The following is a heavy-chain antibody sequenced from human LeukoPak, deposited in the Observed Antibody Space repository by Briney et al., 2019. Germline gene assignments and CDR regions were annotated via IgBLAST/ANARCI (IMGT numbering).Heavy chain of an antibody. V-gene: IGHV3-23*01. Sequence: GGSLRLSCAASGFTFSSYAMSWVRQAPGKGLEWVSAISGSGGSTYYADSVKGRFTISRDNSKNTLYLQMNSLRAEDTAVYYCAEDYDFWSGYPHYFDYWGQGTLVTVSS. CDR2: ISGSGGST. J-gene: IGHJ4*02. D-gene: IGHD3-3*01. CDR1: GFTFSSYA. CDR3: AEDYDFWSGYPHYFDY.